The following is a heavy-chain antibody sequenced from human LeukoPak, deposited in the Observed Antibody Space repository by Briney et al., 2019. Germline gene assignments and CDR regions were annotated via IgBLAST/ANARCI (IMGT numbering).Heavy chain of an antibody. V-gene: IGHV3-7*01. J-gene: IGHJ4*02. Sequence: GGSLRLSCAASGFTFNSYWMSWVRQAPGKGLEWVANIKQDGSEKYYVDSVKGRFTISRDNAKNSLYLQLNSLRAEDTAVYHCARGQGGFSTDWGQGTLVTVSS. CDR2: IKQDGSEK. CDR3: ARGQGGFSTD. D-gene: IGHD2/OR15-2a*01. CDR1: GFTFNSYW.